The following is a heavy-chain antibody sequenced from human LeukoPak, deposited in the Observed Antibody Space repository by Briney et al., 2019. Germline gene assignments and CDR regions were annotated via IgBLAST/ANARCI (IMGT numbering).Heavy chain of an antibody. CDR3: AKDTLDSSGFFDY. J-gene: IGHJ4*02. CDR2: IRYDGSNK. D-gene: IGHD3-22*01. V-gene: IGHV3-30*02. Sequence: GGSLRLSCAASGFTFRSYGMHWVRQAPGEGLEWVAYIRYDGSNKDYADSVKGRFTISRDNSKNTLYLQMNSLRAEDTAVYYCAKDTLDSSGFFDYWGQGTLVTVSS. CDR1: GFTFRSYG.